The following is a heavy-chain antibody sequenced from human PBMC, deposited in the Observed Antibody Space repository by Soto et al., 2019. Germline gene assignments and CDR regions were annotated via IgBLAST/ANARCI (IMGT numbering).Heavy chain of an antibody. D-gene: IGHD3-22*01. CDR3: ARAGGLNYYDSSGYSHSSPTDYYYGMDG. Sequence: ASVKVSCKASGYTFTGYYMHWVRQAPGQGLEWMGWINPNSGGTNYAQKFQGWVTMTRDTSISTAYMELSRLRSDDTAVYYCARAGGLNYYDSSGYSHSSPTDYYYGMDGWGQGTTVTVAS. CDR1: GYTFTGYY. V-gene: IGHV1-2*04. CDR2: INPNSGGT. J-gene: IGHJ6*02.